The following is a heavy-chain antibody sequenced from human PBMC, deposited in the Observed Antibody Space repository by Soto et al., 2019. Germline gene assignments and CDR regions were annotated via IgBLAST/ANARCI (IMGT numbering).Heavy chain of an antibody. J-gene: IGHJ4*02. D-gene: IGHD5-12*01. CDR1: GDTFSSYA. CDR3: ARDRKNRDGYNYRLFD. Sequence: QVQLVQSGAEVKKPGSSVKVSCKSSGDTFSSYAISWVRQAPGQGLEWMGGIVPIFGTARYAQKFQDRVTITAAEATNTAYMELSSLRSHDTAVYYCARDRKNRDGYNYRLFDWGQGTLVAVSS. CDR2: IVPIFGTA. V-gene: IGHV1-69*01.